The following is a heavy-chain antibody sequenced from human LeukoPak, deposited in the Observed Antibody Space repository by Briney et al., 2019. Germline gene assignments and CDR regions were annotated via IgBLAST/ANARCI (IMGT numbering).Heavy chain of an antibody. V-gene: IGHV3-30*18. D-gene: IGHD3-10*01. J-gene: IGHJ4*02. Sequence: PGRSLRLSCVASGFTFSSYGMHWVRQAPGKGLEWVAVISYDGSNKYYADSVKGRFTISRDNSKNTLYLQMNSLRAEDTAVYYCAKEQYGSGAFDYWGQGTLVTVSS. CDR2: ISYDGSNK. CDR1: GFTFSSYG. CDR3: AKEQYGSGAFDY.